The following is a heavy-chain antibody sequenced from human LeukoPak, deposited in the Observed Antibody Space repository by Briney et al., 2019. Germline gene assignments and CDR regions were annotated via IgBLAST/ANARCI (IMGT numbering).Heavy chain of an antibody. Sequence: SETLSLTCTVSGGSISSYYWSWIRQPAGRGLEWIGRIYTSGSTNYNPSLKSRVTMSVDTSKNQFPLKLSSVTAADTAVYYCARVKKGYSSGSSFDYWGQGTLVTVSS. J-gene: IGHJ4*02. CDR3: ARVKKGYSSGSSFDY. CDR1: GGSISSYY. CDR2: IYTSGST. D-gene: IGHD6-19*01. V-gene: IGHV4-4*07.